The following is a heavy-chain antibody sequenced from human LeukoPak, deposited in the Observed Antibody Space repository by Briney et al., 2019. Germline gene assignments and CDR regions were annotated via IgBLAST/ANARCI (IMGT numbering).Heavy chain of an antibody. D-gene: IGHD6-19*01. CDR3: AAVIAVAGTFDC. Sequence: GTSVKVSCKASGFTFTSSAVQWVRQARGQRLEWIGWIVVGSGNTNYAQKFHERVTITRDMSTSTAYMELSSLRSEDTAVYYCAAVIAVAGTFDCWGQGTLVTVPS. J-gene: IGHJ4*02. V-gene: IGHV1-58*01. CDR2: IVVGSGNT. CDR1: GFTFTSSA.